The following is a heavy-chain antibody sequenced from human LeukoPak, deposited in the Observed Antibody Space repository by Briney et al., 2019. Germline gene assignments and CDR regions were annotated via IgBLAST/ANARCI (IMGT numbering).Heavy chain of an antibody. J-gene: IGHJ5*02. Sequence: SGTLSLTCAVSGGSISSSNYYWGWIRQPPGKGLEWIGSIYYSGGTYYNPSLKSRVTISVDTSKNQFSLKLSSVTAADTAVYYCARDLGAVAGTNGWFDPWGQGTLVTVSS. V-gene: IGHV4-39*07. CDR3: ARDLGAVAGTNGWFDP. D-gene: IGHD6-19*01. CDR2: IYYSGGT. CDR1: GGSISSSNYY.